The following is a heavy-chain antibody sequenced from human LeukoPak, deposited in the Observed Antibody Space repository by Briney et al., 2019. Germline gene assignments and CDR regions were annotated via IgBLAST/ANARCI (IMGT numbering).Heavy chain of an antibody. CDR1: GGSVSSSSYY. J-gene: IGHJ4*02. CDR3: ARDAQDYYDSSGYHRTYYFDY. Sequence: SETLSLTCTISGGSVSSSSYYWGWIRQPPGKGLERIGYIYYSGSTNYNPSLKSRVTISVDTSKNQFSLKLSSVTAADTAVYYCARDAQDYYDSSGYHRTYYFDYWGQGTLVTVSS. D-gene: IGHD3-22*01. V-gene: IGHV4-61*01. CDR2: IYYSGST.